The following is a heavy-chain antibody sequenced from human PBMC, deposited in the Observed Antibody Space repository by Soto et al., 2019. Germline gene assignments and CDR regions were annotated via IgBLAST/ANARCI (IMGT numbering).Heavy chain of an antibody. V-gene: IGHV4-59*01. Sequence: PSETLSLTCTVSGGSISSYYWSWIRQPPGKGLEWIGYIYYSGSTNYNPSLKSRVTISVDTSKNQFSLKLSSVTAADTAVYYCAIDMHAGFTHYSDPWGQWTLVTVAS. D-gene: IGHD2-15*01. CDR3: AIDMHAGFTHYSDP. CDR2: IYYSGST. J-gene: IGHJ5*02. CDR1: GGSISSYY.